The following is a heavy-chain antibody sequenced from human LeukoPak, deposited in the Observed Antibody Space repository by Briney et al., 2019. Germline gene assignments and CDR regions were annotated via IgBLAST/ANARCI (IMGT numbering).Heavy chain of an antibody. D-gene: IGHD3-3*01. CDR2: IYTSGST. CDR3: ARGWCPWSGYCKDAFDI. V-gene: IGHV4-61*02. Sequence: SQTLSLTCTVPGGSISSGSYYWSWIRQPAGKGLEWIGRIYTSGSTNYNPSLKRRVTKAVVTSKNQFSLKLSSVTAAGTAVYCCARGWCPWSGYCKDAFDIWGQGTMVTVSS. J-gene: IGHJ3*02. CDR1: GGSISSGSYY.